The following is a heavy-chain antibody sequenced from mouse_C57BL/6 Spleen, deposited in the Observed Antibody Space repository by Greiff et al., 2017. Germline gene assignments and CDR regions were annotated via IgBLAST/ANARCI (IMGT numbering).Heavy chain of an antibody. D-gene: IGHD1-1*01. CDR1: GYAFSSYW. J-gene: IGHJ2*01. V-gene: IGHV1-80*01. CDR2: IYPGDGDT. CDR3: ARSPYGSPLDY. Sequence: QVQLKQSGAELVKPGASVKISCKASGYAFSSYWMNWVKQRPGKGLEWIGQIYPGDGDTNYNGKFKGKATLTADKSSSTAYMQLSSLTSEDSAVYFCARSPYGSPLDYWGQGTTLTVSS.